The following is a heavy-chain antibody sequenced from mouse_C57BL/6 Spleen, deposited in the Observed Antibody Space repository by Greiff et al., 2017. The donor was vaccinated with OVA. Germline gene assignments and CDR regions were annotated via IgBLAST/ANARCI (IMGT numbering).Heavy chain of an antibody. V-gene: IGHV1-22*01. Sequence: EVQLQQSGPELVKPGASVKMSCKASGYTFTDYNMHWVKQSHGKSLEWIGYINPNNGGTSYNQKFKGKATLTVNKSSSTAYMELRSLTSEDSAVYYCARDQYYGSSYDWYFDVWGTGTTVTVSS. J-gene: IGHJ1*03. D-gene: IGHD1-1*01. CDR1: GYTFTDYN. CDR2: INPNNGGT. CDR3: ARDQYYGSSYDWYFDV.